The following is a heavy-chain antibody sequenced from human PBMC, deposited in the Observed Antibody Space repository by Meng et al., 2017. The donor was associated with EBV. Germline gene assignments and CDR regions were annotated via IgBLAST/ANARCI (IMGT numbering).Heavy chain of an antibody. D-gene: IGHD6-13*01. CDR3: ARADIAAAGRLDY. J-gene: IGHJ4*02. Sequence: VRVVQSGAAVKMPGSSVKVSRKASVGTVSSYAISWVRQAPGQGLEWMGGIIPIFGTANYAQKSQGRVTITADKSTSTAYMELSILRSEDTAVYYCARADIAAAGRLDYWGQGTLVTVSS. CDR1: VGTVSSYA. CDR2: IIPIFGTA. V-gene: IGHV1-69*06.